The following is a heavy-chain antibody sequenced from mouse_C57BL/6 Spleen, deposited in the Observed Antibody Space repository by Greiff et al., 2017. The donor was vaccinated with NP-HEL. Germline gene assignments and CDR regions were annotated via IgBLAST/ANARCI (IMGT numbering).Heavy chain of an antibody. V-gene: IGHV1-15*01. CDR1: GYTFTDYE. CDR3: TRSRYYSKENF. Sequence: QVTLKVSGAELVRPGASVTLSCKASGYTFTDYEMHWVKQTPVHGLEWIGAIDPETGGTAYNQKFKGKAILTADKSSSTAYMELRSLTSEDSAVYYCTRSRYYSKENFWGQGTTLTVSS. CDR2: IDPETGGT. D-gene: IGHD2-5*01. J-gene: IGHJ2*01.